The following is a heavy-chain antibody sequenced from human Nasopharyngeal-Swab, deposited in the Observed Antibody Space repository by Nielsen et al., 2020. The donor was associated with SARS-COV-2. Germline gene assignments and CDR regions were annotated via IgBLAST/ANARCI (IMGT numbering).Heavy chain of an antibody. J-gene: IGHJ4*02. CDR1: GFTFSSYA. V-gene: IGHV3-23*01. CDR2: ISGSGGST. CDR3: AKADLWFGELSRLGFDY. Sequence: GESLKISCAASGFTFSSYAMSWVLQAPGKGLEWVSAISGSGGSTYYADSVKGRFTISRDNSKNTLYLQMNSLRAEDTAVYYCAKADLWFGELSRLGFDYWGQGTLVTVSS. D-gene: IGHD3-10*01.